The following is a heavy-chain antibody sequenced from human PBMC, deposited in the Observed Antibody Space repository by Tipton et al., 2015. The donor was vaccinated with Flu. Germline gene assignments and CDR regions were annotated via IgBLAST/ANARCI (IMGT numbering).Heavy chain of an antibody. D-gene: IGHD3-22*01. Sequence: SLRFSCAASGFNISTNYLTWVRQAPGKGLEWISYIDKSGSTIHYADSVKGRFTISRDNAKNSLSLQMNSLRAEDTAVYYCARGYYMPYWGQGTPVTVSS. J-gene: IGHJ4*02. CDR2: IDKSGSTI. CDR1: GFNISTNY. CDR3: ARGYYMPY. V-gene: IGHV3-11*04.